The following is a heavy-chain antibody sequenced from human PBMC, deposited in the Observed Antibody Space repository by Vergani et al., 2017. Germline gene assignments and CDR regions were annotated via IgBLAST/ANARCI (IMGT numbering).Heavy chain of an antibody. CDR3: ARHSSGWGYWYFDL. CDR1: GGSISSGGYY. V-gene: IGHV4-39*01. CDR2: IYYSGST. Sequence: QVQLQESGPGLVKPSQTLSLTCTVSGGSISSGGYYWGWIRQPPGKGLEWIGSIYYSGSTYYNPSLKSRVTISVDTSKKHFSLRLSSVTAADTAVYYCARHSSGWGYWYFDLWGRGTLVTVSS. J-gene: IGHJ2*01. D-gene: IGHD6-19*01.